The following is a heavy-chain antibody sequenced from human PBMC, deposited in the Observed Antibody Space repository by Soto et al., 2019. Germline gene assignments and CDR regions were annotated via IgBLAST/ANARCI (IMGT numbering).Heavy chain of an antibody. V-gene: IGHV1-2*04. CDR1: GYTFTGYY. CDR2: INPNSGGT. J-gene: IGHJ3*02. CDR3: AQSTSSPNDSFDI. Sequence: ASVKVSCKTSGYTFTGYYIHWVRQAPGQGLEWMGWINPNSGGTNYAQKFQGWVTMTRDTSISTAYMDLSRLRSDDTAVYYCAQSTSSPNDSFDIWGQGTMVTVSS.